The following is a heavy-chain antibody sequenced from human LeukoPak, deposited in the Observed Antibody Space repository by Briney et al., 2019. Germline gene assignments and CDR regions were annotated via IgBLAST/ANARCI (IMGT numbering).Heavy chain of an antibody. D-gene: IGHD5-18*01. CDR2: ISGSGDST. CDR1: GFTFRSYA. J-gene: IGHJ4*02. V-gene: IGHV3-23*01. Sequence: GGSLRLSCTASGFTFRSYAMSWVRQAPGKGLEWVSVISGSGDSTQYADSVKGRFTISRDNSKNTLYLQMNSLRADDTAVYYCAKPGYSYGPGHFDYWGQGTLVTVSS. CDR3: AKPGYSYGPGHFDY.